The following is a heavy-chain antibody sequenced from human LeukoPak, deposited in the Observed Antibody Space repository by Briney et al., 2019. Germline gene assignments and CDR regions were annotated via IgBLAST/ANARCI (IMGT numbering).Heavy chain of an antibody. CDR2: IYHSGST. Sequence: PSQTLSLTCAVSGGSISSGGYSWSWIRQPPGKGLEWIGYIYHSGSTYYNPSLKSRVTISVDRSKNQFSLKLSSVTAADTAVYYCARGNSEYYYDSSGYCLYYFDYWGQGTLVTVSS. CDR1: GGSISSGGYS. CDR3: ARGNSEYYYDSSGYCLYYFDY. D-gene: IGHD3-22*01. J-gene: IGHJ4*02. V-gene: IGHV4-30-2*01.